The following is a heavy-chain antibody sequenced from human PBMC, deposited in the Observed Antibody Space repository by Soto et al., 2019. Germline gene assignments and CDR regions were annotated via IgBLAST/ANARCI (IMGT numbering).Heavy chain of an antibody. CDR3: ARAMLYDSSGYKRVDAFDI. J-gene: IGHJ3*02. CDR2: IWYDGSNK. Sequence: GGSLRLSCAASGFTFSSYGMHWVRQAPGKGLEWVAVIWYDGSNKYYADSVKGRFTISRDNSKNTLYLQMNSLRAEDTAVYYCARAMLYDSSGYKRVDAFDIWGQGTMVTVSS. D-gene: IGHD3-22*01. V-gene: IGHV3-33*01. CDR1: GFTFSSYG.